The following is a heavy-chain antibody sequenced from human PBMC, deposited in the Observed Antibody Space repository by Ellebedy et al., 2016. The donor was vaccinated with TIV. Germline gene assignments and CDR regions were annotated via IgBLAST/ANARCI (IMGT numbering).Heavy chain of an antibody. CDR1: GYNFTTYW. CDR3: ARHRDYYFDY. D-gene: IGHD3-10*01. J-gene: IGHJ4*02. CDR2: IDPTDSYT. Sequence: ASVKVSCKGSGYNFTTYWISWVRQMPGKGLEWMGNIDPTDSYTNYSPSFQGHVTISVDRSISTAYLQWSSLKASDTAMYYCARHRDYYFDYWGQGTLVTVSS. V-gene: IGHV5-10-1*01.